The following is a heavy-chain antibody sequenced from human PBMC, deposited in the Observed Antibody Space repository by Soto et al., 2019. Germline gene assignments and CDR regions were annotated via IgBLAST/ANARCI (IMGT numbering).Heavy chain of an antibody. CDR1: GYTLTELS. V-gene: IGHV1-24*01. Sequence: GASVKVSCKVSGYTLTELSMHWVRQAPGKGLEWMGGFDPEDGETIYAQKFQGRVTMTEDTSTDTAYMELSSLRSEDTAVYYCATVFPVYCSSTSCYVWFDPWGQGTLVTSPQ. CDR3: ATVFPVYCSSTSCYVWFDP. D-gene: IGHD2-2*01. CDR2: FDPEDGET. J-gene: IGHJ5*02.